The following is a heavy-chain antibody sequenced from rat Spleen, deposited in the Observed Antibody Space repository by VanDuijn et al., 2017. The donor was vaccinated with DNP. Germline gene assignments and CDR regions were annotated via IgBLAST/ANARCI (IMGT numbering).Heavy chain of an antibody. V-gene: IGHV5-20*01. CDR2: IRYDGGSI. D-gene: IGHD1-1*01. J-gene: IGHJ3*01. Sequence: EVQLVESGGGLVQPGGSLKLSCAASGFAFSDYYMAWVRQAPTKGLEWVAYIRYDGGSIHYGDSVKGRFTISRDNSKNTLYLQLNSLRSEDTATYYCAIYYYSGDNWFGYWGQGTLVTVSS. CDR3: AIYYYSGDNWFGY. CDR1: GFAFSDYY.